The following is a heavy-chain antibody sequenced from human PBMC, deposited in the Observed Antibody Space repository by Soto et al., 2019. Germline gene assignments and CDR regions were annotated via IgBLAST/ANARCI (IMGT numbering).Heavy chain of an antibody. CDR3: ARVRAYYDILTGYYNPYYFDY. V-gene: IGHV1-8*01. J-gene: IGHJ4*02. CDR2: MNPNSGNT. D-gene: IGHD3-9*01. Sequence: ASVKVSCKASGYTFTSYDINWVRQATGQGLEWMGWMNPNSGNTGYAQKFQGRVTMTRNTSISTAYMELSSLRSEDTAVYYCARVRAYYDILTGYYNPYYFDYWGQGTLVTVSS. CDR1: GYTFTSYD.